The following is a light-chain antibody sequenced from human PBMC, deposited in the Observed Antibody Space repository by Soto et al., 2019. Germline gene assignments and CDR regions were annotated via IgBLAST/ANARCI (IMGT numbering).Light chain of an antibody. Sequence: EIVLTQSPATLSLSPGERATLSCRASQSVSSYLAWYQQKPGQAPRLLIYDASNRATGIPARFSGSGSGTDFTLPISSLDPEDFAVYYCQQRSNWPRTFGQGTKVDIK. CDR3: QQRSNWPRT. V-gene: IGKV3-11*01. J-gene: IGKJ1*01. CDR1: QSVSSY. CDR2: DAS.